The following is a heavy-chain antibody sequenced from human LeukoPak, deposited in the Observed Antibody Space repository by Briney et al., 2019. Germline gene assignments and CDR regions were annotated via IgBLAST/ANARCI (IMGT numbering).Heavy chain of an antibody. Sequence: PGGSLRLSCAASGFTFNIYAMNWVRQAPGKGLEWVSYISSRSSTIFYADSVKGRFTISRDNAKNSLYLQMNSLRDEDTAVYYRARVDYDSSGYYYVGYWGQGTLVTVSS. CDR3: ARVDYDSSGYYYVGY. CDR1: GFTFNIYA. J-gene: IGHJ4*02. D-gene: IGHD3-22*01. V-gene: IGHV3-48*02. CDR2: ISSRSSTI.